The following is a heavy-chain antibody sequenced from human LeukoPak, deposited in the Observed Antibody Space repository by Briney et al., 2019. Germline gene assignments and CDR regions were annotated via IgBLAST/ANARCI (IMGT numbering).Heavy chain of an antibody. CDR1: GYTFINYG. J-gene: IGHJ3*02. CDR3: QKTAYDILTGPGAFDI. Sequence: GASVKVFCKASGYTFINYGISWVRQAPGQGLEWMGWISAYSGNTYYAQKFQGRVTMTRDTSTSTVYMELSSLRSEDTAFYYWQKTAYDILTGPGAFDIWGQGTMVTVSS. D-gene: IGHD3-9*01. CDR2: ISAYSGNT. V-gene: IGHV1-18*01.